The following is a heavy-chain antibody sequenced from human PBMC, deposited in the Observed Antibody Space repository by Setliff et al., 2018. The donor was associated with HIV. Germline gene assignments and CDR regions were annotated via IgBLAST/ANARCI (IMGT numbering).Heavy chain of an antibody. Sequence: ASVKVSCKASGYTFTDYFIHWVRQAPGQGLEWMGRINPSRHNTIYAPRYQGRVTMTRDTSISTAYMELGGLRSEDTAVYYCARGRLRNYFDYWGQGTLVTVSS. J-gene: IGHJ4*02. D-gene: IGHD2-8*01. CDR2: INPSRHNT. CDR3: ARGRLRNYFDY. CDR1: GYTFTDYF. V-gene: IGHV1-2*06.